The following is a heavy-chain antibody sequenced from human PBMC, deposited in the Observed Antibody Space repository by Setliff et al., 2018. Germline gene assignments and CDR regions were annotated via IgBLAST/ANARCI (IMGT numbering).Heavy chain of an antibody. D-gene: IGHD4-17*01. V-gene: IGHV1-18*04. CDR1: GYPFIEHY. Sequence: ASVKVSCKTSGYPFIEHYVNWVRQAPGQGLEWMGWIRPNGGGTHYAQKLQGRVTMTTDTSTSTAYMELRSLRSDDTAVYYCARDRVEDYGGILHYYYYYMDVWGKGTTVTVSS. CDR3: ARDRVEDYGGILHYYYYYMDV. J-gene: IGHJ6*03. CDR2: IRPNGGGT.